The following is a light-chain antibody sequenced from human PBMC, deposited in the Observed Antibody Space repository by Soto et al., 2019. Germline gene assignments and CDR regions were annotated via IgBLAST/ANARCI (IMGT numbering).Light chain of an antibody. CDR3: QSYDISLSGWV. V-gene: IGLV1-40*01. J-gene: IGLJ3*02. Sequence: QSVLTQPPSVSGAPGQRVTISCTGSSSNIGAGYDVHWYQQLPGTAPNLLIYGNSNRPSGVPDRFSGSKSGTSASLAITGLRAEDEADYYCQSYDISLSGWVFGGGTKLTVL. CDR1: SSNIGAGYD. CDR2: GNS.